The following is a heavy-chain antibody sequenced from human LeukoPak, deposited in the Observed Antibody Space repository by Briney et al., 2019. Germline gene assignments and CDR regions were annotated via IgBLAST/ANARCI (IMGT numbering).Heavy chain of an antibody. V-gene: IGHV4-39*02. Sequence: GSLRLSCVASGFTFSDYYMSWIRQSPGKGLEWIGSISYSGTTYYNPSLKSRVTIFVDTSKNHLSLKLSSVTAADTAVYYCAANSADYNTLGSSYKVWGQGTVVTVSS. CDR1: GFTFSDYY. J-gene: IGHJ4*02. D-gene: IGHD3-10*01. CDR3: AANSADYNTLGSSYKV. CDR2: ISYSGTT.